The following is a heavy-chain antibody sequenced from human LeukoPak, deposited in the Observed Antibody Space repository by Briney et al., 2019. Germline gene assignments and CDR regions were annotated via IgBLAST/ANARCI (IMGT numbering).Heavy chain of an antibody. CDR2: ISGSGGST. Sequence: GGSLRLSCAASGFTFSSYAMSWVRQAPGKGLEWVSAISGSGGSTYYADSVKGRFTISRDNSKNTLHLQMNSLRAEDTAVYYCAKGPSLTGYYYPALLDYWGQGTLVTVSS. CDR3: AKGPSLTGYYYPALLDY. CDR1: GFTFSSYA. J-gene: IGHJ4*02. D-gene: IGHD3-9*01. V-gene: IGHV3-23*01.